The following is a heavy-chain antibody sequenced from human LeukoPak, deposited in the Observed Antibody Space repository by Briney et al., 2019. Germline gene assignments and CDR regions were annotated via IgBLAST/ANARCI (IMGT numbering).Heavy chain of an antibody. CDR2: IYYSGST. J-gene: IGHJ4*02. CDR1: GGSISGYY. CDR3: ARFANYDFWSGYYTGPAPIDY. D-gene: IGHD3-3*01. V-gene: IGHV4-59*01. Sequence: SETLSLTCTVSGGSISGYYWSWIRQPPGKGLEWIGYIYYSGSTNYNPSLKSRVTISVDTSKNQFSLKLSSVTAADTAVYYCARFANYDFWSGYYTGPAPIDYWGQGTLVTVSS.